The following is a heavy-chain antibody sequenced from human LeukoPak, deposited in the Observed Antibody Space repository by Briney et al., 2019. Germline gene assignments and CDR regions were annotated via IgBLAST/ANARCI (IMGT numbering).Heavy chain of an antibody. CDR2: IRYDGSNK. CDR3: AKDVYYGGNSFDY. J-gene: IGHJ4*02. Sequence: GGSLRLSCAASGFTFSSYGMHWVRQAPGKGLEWVAFIRYDGSNKYYTDSVKGRFTISRDNSKNTLYLQMNSLRAEDTAVYYCAKDVYYGGNSFDYWGQGTLVTVSS. V-gene: IGHV3-30*02. D-gene: IGHD4-23*01. CDR1: GFTFSSYG.